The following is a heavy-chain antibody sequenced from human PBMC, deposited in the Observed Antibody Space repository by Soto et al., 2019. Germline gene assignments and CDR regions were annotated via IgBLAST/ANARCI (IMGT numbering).Heavy chain of an antibody. V-gene: IGHV1-46*01. J-gene: IGHJ4*02. CDR2: INPSGGST. CDR1: GYTFTSYY. Sequence: ASVKVSCKASGYTFTSYYMHWVRQAPGQGLERMGIINPSGGSTSYAQKFQGRVTMTRDTSTSTVYMELSNLRSDDAAMYYCARRPYSSLSFRFDYWGQGTLVTFSS. D-gene: IGHD6-6*01. CDR3: ARRPYSSLSFRFDY.